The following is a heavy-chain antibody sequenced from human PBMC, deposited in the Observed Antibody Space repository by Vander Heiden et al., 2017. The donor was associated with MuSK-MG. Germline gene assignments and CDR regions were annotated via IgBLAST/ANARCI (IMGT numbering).Heavy chain of an antibody. V-gene: IGHV1-69*06. D-gene: IGHD1-26*01. CDR3: ARARPLLRPGSLPGAFDI. Sequence: QVQLVQSGAEVKKPGSSVKVSCKASGGTFSSYALSWVRQAPGQGLEWMGGIIPIFGTANYAQKFQGRVTITADKSTSTAYMELSSLRSEDTAVYYCARARPLLRPGSLPGAFDIWGQGTMVTVSS. CDR1: GGTFSSYA. CDR2: IIPIFGTA. J-gene: IGHJ3*02.